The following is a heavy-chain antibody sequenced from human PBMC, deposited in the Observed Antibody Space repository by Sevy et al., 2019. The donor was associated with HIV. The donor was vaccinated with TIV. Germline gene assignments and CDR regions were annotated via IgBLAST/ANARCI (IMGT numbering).Heavy chain of an antibody. CDR3: AKARGGVIVVVVAATRSDAFDI. D-gene: IGHD2-15*01. CDR1: GFTFSSYS. V-gene: IGHV3-23*01. Sequence: GGSLRLSCAASGFTFSSYSMNWVRQAPGKGLEWVSTISGTGGSTYFADSVKGRFTISRDNSKNMLYLQMNSLRAEDTAVYYCAKARGGVIVVVVAATRSDAFDIWGQGTMVTVSS. CDR2: ISGTGGST. J-gene: IGHJ3*02.